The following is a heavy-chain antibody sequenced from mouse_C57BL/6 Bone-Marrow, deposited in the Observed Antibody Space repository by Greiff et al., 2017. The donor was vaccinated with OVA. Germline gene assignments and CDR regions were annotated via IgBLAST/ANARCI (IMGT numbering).Heavy chain of an antibody. CDR2: IYPRSGNT. CDR3: ARRRQLRLRYYAMDY. Sequence: VKLMESGAELARPGASVKLSCKASGYTFTSYGISWVKQRTGQGLEWIGEIYPRSGNTYYNAKFKGKATLTADKSSSTAYMELRSLTSEDSAVYFCARRRQLRLRYYAMDYWGQGTSATVTA. J-gene: IGHJ4*01. D-gene: IGHD3-2*02. V-gene: IGHV1-81*01. CDR1: GYTFTSYG.